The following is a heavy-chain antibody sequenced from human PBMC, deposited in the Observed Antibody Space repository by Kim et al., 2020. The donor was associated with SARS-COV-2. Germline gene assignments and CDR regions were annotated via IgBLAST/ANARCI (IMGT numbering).Heavy chain of an antibody. CDR3: ARRSILRYFDWSYDGYNWFDP. CDR1: GGSISSSNW. J-gene: IGHJ5*02. D-gene: IGHD3-9*01. CDR2: IYHSGST. Sequence: SETLSLTCAVSGGSISSSNWWSWVRQPPGKGLEWIGEIYHSGSTNYNPSLKSRVTISVDKSKNQFSLKLSSVTAADTDVYYCARRSILRYFDWSYDGYNWFDPWGQGTLVTVSS. V-gene: IGHV4-4*02.